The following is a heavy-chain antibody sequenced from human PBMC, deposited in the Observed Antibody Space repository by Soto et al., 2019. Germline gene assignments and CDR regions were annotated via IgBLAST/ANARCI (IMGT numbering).Heavy chain of an antibody. J-gene: IGHJ4*02. V-gene: IGHV4-30-4*01. Sequence: QVQLQESGPGLVKPSQTLSLTCTVSGGSISSGYYYWSWIRQTPGKGLEWLGYIYYSGSSYYNPSLKSRITKSVDTSKNQFSLNLSSVTAADTAVYYCARDRERGYSYGYFDYWGQGTLVTVSS. CDR3: ARDRERGYSYGYFDY. D-gene: IGHD5-18*01. CDR2: IYYSGSS. CDR1: GGSISSGYYY.